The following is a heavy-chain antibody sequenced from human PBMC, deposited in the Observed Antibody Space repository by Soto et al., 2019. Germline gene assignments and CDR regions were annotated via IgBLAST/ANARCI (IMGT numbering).Heavy chain of an antibody. CDR2: LSAYNGNI. CDR3: ARSGSSGNLREFDS. V-gene: IGHV1-18*01. Sequence: QVQLVQSGGAVTKPGASVKVSCKASAYTFTNYGISWVRQAPGHGLEWMGWLSAYNGNINYAQQFRGRVTMTTDTSTSSAYLEVRSLRSYDTAVYYCARSGSSGNLREFDSWGQVTLVTVSS. J-gene: IGHJ4*02. D-gene: IGHD6-13*01. CDR1: AYTFTNYG.